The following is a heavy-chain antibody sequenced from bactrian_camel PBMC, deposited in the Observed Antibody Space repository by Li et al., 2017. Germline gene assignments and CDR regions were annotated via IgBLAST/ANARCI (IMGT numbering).Heavy chain of an antibody. D-gene: IGHD2*01. J-gene: IGHJ4*01. CDR2: IHTGGPRT. CDR3: AAGGGSGGPSMAPYVYDY. V-gene: IGHV3S40*01. Sequence: VQLVESGGGSVQAGRSQILSCTVSGYSFSGMCMGWFRQAPGKEREGVAAIHTGGPRTYYADSVKGRFTISQDNAKNTVYLQMNSLKPEDTAIYYCAAGGGSGGPSMAPYVYDYWARGPRSPSP. CDR1: GYSFSGMC.